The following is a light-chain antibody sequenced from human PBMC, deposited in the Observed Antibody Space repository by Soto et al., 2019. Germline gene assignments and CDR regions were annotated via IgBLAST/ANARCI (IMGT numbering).Light chain of an antibody. CDR1: SSNIGAGYD. Sequence: QSVLTQPPSVSGAPGQRVTISCTGSSSNIGAGYDVHWYQQLPGTAPKLLIYGNNNRTSGVPDRFSGSKSCTSASLAITGLQAEDEADYYCQSYDSSLSGWVFGGGTKLTVL. V-gene: IGLV1-40*01. J-gene: IGLJ3*02. CDR3: QSYDSSLSGWV. CDR2: GNN.